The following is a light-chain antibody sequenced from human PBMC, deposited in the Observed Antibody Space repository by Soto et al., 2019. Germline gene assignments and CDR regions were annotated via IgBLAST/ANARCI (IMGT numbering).Light chain of an antibody. CDR3: QLYGISPH. V-gene: IGKV3-20*01. Sequence: EIVMAQSPASLSVSPGERATLSCKASQSRGSNFSAWYQHKPGQAPRLLIYASSNRATGIPDRFSGSASGTDFTLTINRLEPEDFAVYYCQLYGISPHFGQGTRLEI. J-gene: IGKJ5*01. CDR2: ASS. CDR1: QSRGSNF.